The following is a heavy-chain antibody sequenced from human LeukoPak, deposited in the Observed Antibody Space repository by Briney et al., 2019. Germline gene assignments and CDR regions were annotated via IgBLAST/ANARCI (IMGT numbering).Heavy chain of an antibody. J-gene: IGHJ4*02. CDR1: GGTFSSYA. Sequence: SVKVSCKASGGTFSSYAITWVRQAPGLGLEWMGRIIPTLEVANYAQKFQGRVTITADKSTSTAYMELSSLRPEDTAVYYCARVISGTWLWFWGQGTLVIVSS. CDR2: IIPTLEVA. V-gene: IGHV1-69*04. CDR3: ARVISGTWLWF. D-gene: IGHD1-14*01.